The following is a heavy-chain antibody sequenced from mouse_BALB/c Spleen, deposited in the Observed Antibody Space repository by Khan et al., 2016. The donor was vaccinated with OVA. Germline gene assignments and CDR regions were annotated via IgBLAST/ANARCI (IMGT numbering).Heavy chain of an antibody. CDR2: ISSADSI. V-gene: IGHV5-6-5*01. CDR1: GFTFSNYA. Sequence: EVQLVESGGGLVKPGGSLKLSCAASGFTFSNYAMSWVRQTPEKRLEWVASISSADSIYYPDSVKGRFTISRDNARNILYLQISSLRSEDTAIYYCARGLGSTFDYWGHGTTLTVSS. J-gene: IGHJ2*01. D-gene: IGHD2-1*01. CDR3: ARGLGSTFDY.